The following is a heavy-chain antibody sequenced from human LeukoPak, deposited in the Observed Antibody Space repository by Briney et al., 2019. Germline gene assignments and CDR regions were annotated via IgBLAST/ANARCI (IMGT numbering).Heavy chain of an antibody. CDR2: IHYSGST. V-gene: IGHV4-34*01. CDR1: GGSFSGYY. Sequence: SETLSLTCAVYGGSFSGYYWGWIRQPPGKGLEWIGSIHYSGSTNYNPSLKSRVTISVDTSKNQFSLKLSSVTAADTAVYYCARAKNRWLQLRGFDYWGQGTLVTVSS. J-gene: IGHJ4*02. CDR3: ARAKNRWLQLRGFDY. D-gene: IGHD5-24*01.